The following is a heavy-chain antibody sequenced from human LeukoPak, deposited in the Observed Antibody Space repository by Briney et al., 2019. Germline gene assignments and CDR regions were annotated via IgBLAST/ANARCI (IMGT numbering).Heavy chain of an antibody. J-gene: IGHJ5*02. D-gene: IGHD1-7*01. V-gene: IGHV1-18*01. CDR2: ISAYNGNT. CDR3: ARVAKSGAWNYGHNWFHP. Sequence: ASVKVSCKASGYTFTSYGISWVRQAPGQGLEWMGWISAYNGNTNYAQKLQCRVTMTTDTSTSTAYMELRSLRSDDTAVYFCARVAKSGAWNYGHNWFHPWGQGTLVTVSS. CDR1: GYTFTSYG.